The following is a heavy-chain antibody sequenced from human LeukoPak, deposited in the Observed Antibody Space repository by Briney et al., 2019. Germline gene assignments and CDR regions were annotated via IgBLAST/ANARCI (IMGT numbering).Heavy chain of an antibody. V-gene: IGHV4-4*07. Sequence: PSETLTLTCTISGGSFGSYHWNWIRQPAGKGLEWIGRIYASGTTLYDPSLSSRVTMSVDTSNNQFSLKLTSVTAADTAVYYCARVDSGGATRFHYWGQGTLVTVSS. D-gene: IGHD1-26*01. J-gene: IGHJ4*02. CDR2: IYASGTT. CDR1: GGSFGSYH. CDR3: ARVDSGGATRFHY.